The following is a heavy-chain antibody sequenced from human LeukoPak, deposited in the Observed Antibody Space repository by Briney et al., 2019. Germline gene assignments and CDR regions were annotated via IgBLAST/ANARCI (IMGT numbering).Heavy chain of an antibody. J-gene: IGHJ3*02. CDR3: ARSTSLANWGGGHAFDI. Sequence: GESLKISCKGSGYSFTSYWIGWVRQMPGKGLEWMGIIYPGGSDTRYSPSFQGQVTISADKSISTAYLQWSSLKASDTAMYYCARSTSLANWGGGHAFDIWGQGTMVTVSS. V-gene: IGHV5-51*01. D-gene: IGHD7-27*01. CDR1: GYSFTSYW. CDR2: IYPGGSDT.